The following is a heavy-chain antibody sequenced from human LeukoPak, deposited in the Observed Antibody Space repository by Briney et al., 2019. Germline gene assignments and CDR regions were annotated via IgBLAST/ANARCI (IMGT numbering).Heavy chain of an antibody. V-gene: IGHV3-64D*09. CDR1: EFTFSSYA. CDR2: ISSNGGRT. J-gene: IGHJ4*02. Sequence: GGSLRLSCSASEFTFSSYAMHWVRQAPGKGLEYVSAISSNGGRTYYADSVKGRFTIPRDNSKNTLYLQMSSLRAEDTAVYYCVKGPQEVKKYDIIRSFDYWGQGTLVTVSS. D-gene: IGHD3-9*01. CDR3: VKGPQEVKKYDIIRSFDY.